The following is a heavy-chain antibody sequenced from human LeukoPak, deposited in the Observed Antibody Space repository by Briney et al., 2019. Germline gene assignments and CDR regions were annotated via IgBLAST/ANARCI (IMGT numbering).Heavy chain of an antibody. D-gene: IGHD3-16*01. Sequence: GESLKISCKGSGYSFTRYWINWVRQMPGKGLEWMGRIDPSDSYTNYSPSFQGHVTFSADKSISTAYLQWSSLRASDTAMYYCAATRFDYYDMDVWGQGTTVTVSS. J-gene: IGHJ6*02. CDR3: AATRFDYYDMDV. V-gene: IGHV5-10-1*01. CDR2: IDPSDSYT. CDR1: GYSFTRYW.